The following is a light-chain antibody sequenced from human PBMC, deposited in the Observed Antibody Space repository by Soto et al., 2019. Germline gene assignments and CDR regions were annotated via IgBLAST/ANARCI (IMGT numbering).Light chain of an antibody. Sequence: EVVMTQSPATLSVSPGERATLSCRASESVSSNLAWYQQRPGQAPSLVIYGASTRATGIPARFSGSGSGIDFTLTISSLQSEDSALYYCQQYFNWPLTWTFGPGTKVQIK. CDR3: QQYFNWPLTWT. CDR2: GAS. CDR1: ESVSSN. J-gene: IGKJ1*01. V-gene: IGKV3-15*01.